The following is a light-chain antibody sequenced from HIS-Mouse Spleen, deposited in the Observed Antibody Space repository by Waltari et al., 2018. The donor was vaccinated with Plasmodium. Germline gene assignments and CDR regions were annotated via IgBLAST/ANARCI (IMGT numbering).Light chain of an antibody. CDR2: LGS. Sequence: DIVMTQSPLSLPVTPGEPASISCRSSQSLLHSNGYNYLDWYVQKPGQSPQLLSYLGSNRASGVPDRFSGSGSGTDFTLKISRVEAEDVGVYYCMQALQTPRYTFGQGTKLEIK. CDR1: QSLLHSNGYNY. V-gene: IGKV2-28*01. CDR3: MQALQTPRYT. J-gene: IGKJ2*01.